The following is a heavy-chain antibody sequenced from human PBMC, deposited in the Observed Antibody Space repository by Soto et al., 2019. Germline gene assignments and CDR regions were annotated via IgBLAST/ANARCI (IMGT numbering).Heavy chain of an antibody. D-gene: IGHD1-7*01. V-gene: IGHV3-23*01. CDR2: ISNSGGTT. CDR1: GVTFSSDA. J-gene: IGHJ5*02. Sequence: EAQLLESGGGLAHQGGSLTLSCAASGVTFSSDAMTWVRRAPGKGLEWLSTISNSGGTTHYADSVKGRFTVSRDNFKSTLYLLMNSLRAEDTAVYYCAKLRRGTTGTEGFDPWGQGTLVTVSS. CDR3: AKLRRGTTGTEGFDP.